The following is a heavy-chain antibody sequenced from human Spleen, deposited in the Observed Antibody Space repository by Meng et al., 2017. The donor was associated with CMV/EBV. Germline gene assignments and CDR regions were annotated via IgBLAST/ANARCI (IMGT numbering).Heavy chain of an antibody. Sequence: SVKVSCKASGYRFSGYIIYWVRQAPGQGLEWMEGIIPIFGTANYAQKFQGRVTITTDESTSTAYMELSSLRSEDTAVYYCARYYYGSGSYFGGSSMDVWGQGTTVTVSS. CDR1: GYRFSGYI. V-gene: IGHV1-69*05. CDR2: IIPIFGTA. CDR3: ARYYYGSGSYFGGSSMDV. D-gene: IGHD3-10*01. J-gene: IGHJ6*02.